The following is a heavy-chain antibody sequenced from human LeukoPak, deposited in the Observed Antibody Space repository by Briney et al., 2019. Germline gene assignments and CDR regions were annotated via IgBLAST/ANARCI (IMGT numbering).Heavy chain of an antibody. CDR1: GFTFSSYG. CDR2: IWYDGSNK. Sequence: PGRSLRLSCAASGFTFSSYGMHWVRQAPGKGLEWVAVIWYDGSNKYYADSVKGRFTISRDNSKNTLYLQMNSLRAEDTAVYYCARGRNEYSSGWYWYDYWSQGTLVTVSS. CDR3: ARGRNEYSSGWYWYDY. V-gene: IGHV3-33*01. D-gene: IGHD6-19*01. J-gene: IGHJ4*02.